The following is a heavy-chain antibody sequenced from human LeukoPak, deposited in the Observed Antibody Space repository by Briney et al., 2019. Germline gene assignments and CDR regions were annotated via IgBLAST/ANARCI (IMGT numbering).Heavy chain of an antibody. CDR2: ISSSSSYI. J-gene: IGHJ6*02. CDR3: ASSPGTQDDYGDYVDGMDV. Sequence: PGKSLRLSCAASGFIFNNYGMHWVRQAPGKGLEWVSSISSSSSYIYYADSVKGRFTISRDNAKNSLYLQMNSLRAEDTAVYYCASSPGTQDDYGDYVDGMDVWGQGTTVTVSS. D-gene: IGHD4-17*01. V-gene: IGHV3-21*01. CDR1: GFIFNNYG.